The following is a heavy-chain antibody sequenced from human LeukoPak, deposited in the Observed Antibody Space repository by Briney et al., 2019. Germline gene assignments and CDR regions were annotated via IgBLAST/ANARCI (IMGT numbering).Heavy chain of an antibody. V-gene: IGHV4-59*12. J-gene: IGHJ4*02. CDR3: ASGRYSYANEF. CDR2: IYYTGSN. D-gene: IGHD5-18*01. Sequence: SETLSLTRTLSVGSMSSYYWSWIRQPPGKGREWIGFIYYTGSNNYNPSLKSRVTVSLDTSKNQFSLQLSSVTAADTAVYYCASGRYSYANEFWGQGTLVTVSS. CDR1: VGSMSSYY.